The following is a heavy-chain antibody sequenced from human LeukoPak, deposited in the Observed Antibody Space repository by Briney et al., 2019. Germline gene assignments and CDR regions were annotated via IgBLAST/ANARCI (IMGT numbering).Heavy chain of an antibody. Sequence: PSETLSLTCTVSGGSISSYYWSWIRQPAGKGLEWIGRIYTSGSTNYNPSLKSRVTMSVDTSKNQFSLKLSSVTAADTAVYYCARIIGGGYYYDYYMDVWGKGTTVTVSS. CDR1: GGSISSYY. J-gene: IGHJ6*03. CDR2: IYTSGST. V-gene: IGHV4-4*07. CDR3: ARIIGGGYYYDYYMDV. D-gene: IGHD2/OR15-2a*01.